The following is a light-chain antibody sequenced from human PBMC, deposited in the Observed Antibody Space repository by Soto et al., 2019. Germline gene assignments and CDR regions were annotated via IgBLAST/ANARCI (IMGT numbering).Light chain of an antibody. CDR1: QSISTY. J-gene: IGKJ3*01. Sequence: DIQMTQSPCSLSASVGDRVTITCRASQSISTYLNWYQQKPAKDPKVMIHAASSLQSGVPSRFSGSGSGTDFTLTISCLQPEDFGTYYCQQNYSTPFTFAPGTKVDIK. CDR3: QQNYSTPFT. CDR2: AAS. V-gene: IGKV1-39*01.